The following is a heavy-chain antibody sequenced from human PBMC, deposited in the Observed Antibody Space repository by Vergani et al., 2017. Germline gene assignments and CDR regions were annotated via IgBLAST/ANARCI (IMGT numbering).Heavy chain of an antibody. J-gene: IGHJ4*02. Sequence: VQLVQSGAEVRKPGASVTVSCTASGYIFKNYYIHWLRQAPGQAFEWMGILNPTTGHTTSAQKFMGRVDMTKDPSTEKSTRTVQMTLGSLRSEDTAVYYCARSITYCTGTTCQAYYLDDWGQGTRVTVSS. V-gene: IGHV1-46*02. CDR2: LNPTTGHT. CDR3: ARSITYCTGTTCQAYYLDD. CDR1: GYIFKNYY. D-gene: IGHD2-21*01.